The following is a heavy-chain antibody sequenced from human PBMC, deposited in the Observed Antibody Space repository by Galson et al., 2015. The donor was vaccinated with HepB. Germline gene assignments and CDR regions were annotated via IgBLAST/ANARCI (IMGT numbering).Heavy chain of an antibody. CDR2: ISAYNGNT. V-gene: IGHV1-18*04. CDR1: GYTFTSYA. J-gene: IGHJ4*02. D-gene: IGHD5-12*01. CDR3: ARDREVVADYFDY. Sequence: SVKFSCKALGYTFTSYAMSWVRQAPGQGLEWMGWISAYNGNTNYAQKLQGRVTMTTDTSTSTAYMELRSLRSDDTAVYYCARDREVVADYFDYWGQGTLVTVSS.